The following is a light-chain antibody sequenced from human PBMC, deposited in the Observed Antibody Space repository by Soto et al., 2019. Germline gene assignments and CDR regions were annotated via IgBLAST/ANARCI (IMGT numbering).Light chain of an antibody. Sequence: DIQMAQSPSSLSASVGDRDTITCRASHDIRNDLGWYQQKQGKAPERLIYSASNLQARVPSRVSGSGSGTEFTLTVSSLLPEDFATYSGLQHHTHPHTLGQGTKLEI. CDR2: SAS. J-gene: IGKJ2*01. V-gene: IGKV1-17*01. CDR3: LQHHTHPHT. CDR1: HDIRND.